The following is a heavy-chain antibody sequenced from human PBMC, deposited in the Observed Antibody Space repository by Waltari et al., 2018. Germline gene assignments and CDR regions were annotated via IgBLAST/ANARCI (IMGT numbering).Heavy chain of an antibody. Sequence: EVQLVESGGGLVQPGGSLRLSCAASGFTFSSYEMNWVRQAPGKGRGLVSYIVISVSTIYYADSVKGRFTISRDNAKNSLYLQMNSLRAEDTAVYYCARVSAGAPFDYWGQGTLVTVSS. V-gene: IGHV3-48*03. CDR2: IVISVSTI. CDR3: ARVSAGAPFDY. J-gene: IGHJ4*02. D-gene: IGHD6-19*01. CDR1: GFTFSSYE.